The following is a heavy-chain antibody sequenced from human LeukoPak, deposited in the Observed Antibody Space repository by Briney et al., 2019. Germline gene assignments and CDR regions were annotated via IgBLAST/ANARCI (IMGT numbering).Heavy chain of an antibody. CDR2: IYTSGST. CDR1: GGSISSGSYY. Sequence: PSQTLSLTCTVSGGSISSGSYYWSWIRQPAGKGLEWIGRIYTSGSTNYNPSLKSRVTISVDTSKNQFSLRLSSVTAADTALYYCARGGSRAAATFDYWGQGTRVTVFS. CDR3: ARGGSRAAATFDY. D-gene: IGHD2-15*01. J-gene: IGHJ4*02. V-gene: IGHV4-61*02.